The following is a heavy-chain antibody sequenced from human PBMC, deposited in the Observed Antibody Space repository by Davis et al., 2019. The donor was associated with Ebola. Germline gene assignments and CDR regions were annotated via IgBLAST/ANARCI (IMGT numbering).Heavy chain of an antibody. CDR1: GFTFSGSA. CDR2: ISYDGSDK. V-gene: IGHV3-30-3*01. J-gene: IGHJ6*02. CDR3: ARERGYSSGWSRHYYYGMDV. D-gene: IGHD6-19*01. Sequence: PGGSLRLSCAASGFTFSGSAMHWVRQAPGKGLEWVAVISYDGSDKYYADSVKGRFTISRDNAKNSLYLQMNSLRAEDTAVYYCARERGYSSGWSRHYYYGMDVWGQGTTVTVSS.